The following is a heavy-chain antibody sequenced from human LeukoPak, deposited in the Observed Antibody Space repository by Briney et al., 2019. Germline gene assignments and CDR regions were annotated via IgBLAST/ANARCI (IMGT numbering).Heavy chain of an antibody. D-gene: IGHD3-10*01. CDR2: ISSSSSYI. CDR1: GFTFSSYS. J-gene: IGHJ3*02. CDR3: ASSYGSGSFDI. V-gene: IGHV3-21*01. Sequence: GGSLRLSCAASGFTFSSYSMNWVRQAPGKGLEWVSSISSSSSYIYYADSVKGRFTISRDDAKNLLYLDMNSLRAEDTAVYYCASSYGSGSFDIWGQGTMVTVSS.